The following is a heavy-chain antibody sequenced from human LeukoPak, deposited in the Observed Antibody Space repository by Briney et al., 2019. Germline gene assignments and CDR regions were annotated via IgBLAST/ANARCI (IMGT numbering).Heavy chain of an antibody. D-gene: IGHD3-9*01. Sequence: SETLSLTCTVSGGSISSYYWSWIRQPPGKGLEWIGYIYYSGSTNYNPSLKSRVTISVDTSKNQFSLKLSSVTAADTAVYYCASSLRYFDWTLRFGMAVWGQGTTVTVSS. CDR2: IYYSGST. V-gene: IGHV4-59*08. CDR1: GGSISSYY. CDR3: ASSLRYFDWTLRFGMAV. J-gene: IGHJ6*02.